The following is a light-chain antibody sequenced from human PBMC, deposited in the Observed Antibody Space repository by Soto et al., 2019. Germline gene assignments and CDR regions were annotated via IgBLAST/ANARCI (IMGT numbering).Light chain of an antibody. J-gene: IGLJ1*01. CDR3: SSYTSSSTWV. CDR1: SSDVGGYNY. Sequence: QSALTQPASVSGSPGQSITISCTGTSSDVGGYNYVSWYQQHPGKAPKLMIYDVSNRPSGVSNRFSGSKSGNTASLTISGLQAEDEADYYCSSYTSSSTWVFGTGTKVTDL. CDR2: DVS. V-gene: IGLV2-14*01.